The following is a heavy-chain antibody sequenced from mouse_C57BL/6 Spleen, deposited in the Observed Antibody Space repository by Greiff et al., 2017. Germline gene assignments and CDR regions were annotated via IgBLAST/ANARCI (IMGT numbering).Heavy chain of an antibody. CDR1: GYTFTGYE. D-gene: IGHD1-1*01. CDR2: IDPETGGT. CDR3: TRNYYGLDY. V-gene: IGHV1-15*01. Sequence: QVQLQQSGAELVRPGASVTLSCKASGYTFTGYEMHWVKQTPVHGLEWIGAIDPETGGTAYNQKFKGKAILTADKSSSTAYMELRSLTSEDSAVYYCTRNYYGLDYWGQGTTLTVSS. J-gene: IGHJ2*01.